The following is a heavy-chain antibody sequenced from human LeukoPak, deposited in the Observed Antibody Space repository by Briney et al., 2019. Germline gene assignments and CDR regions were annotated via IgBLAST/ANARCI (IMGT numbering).Heavy chain of an antibody. CDR3: ARGDSTNQDGDYYGLDV. V-gene: IGHV4-4*07. D-gene: IGHD5/OR15-5a*01. CDR2: IYSSGTT. Sequence: SETLSLPFTVSGGSISGYYWSWIRPSAGKELEWIGRIYSSGTTNYNPSLKSRATMSVDTSKNHFSLNLNSVTAADTAVYYCARGDSTNQDGDYYGLDVWGQGTTVTVSS. J-gene: IGHJ6*02. CDR1: GGSISGYY.